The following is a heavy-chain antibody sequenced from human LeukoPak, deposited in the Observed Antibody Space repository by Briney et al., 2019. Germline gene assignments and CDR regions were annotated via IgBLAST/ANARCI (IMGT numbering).Heavy chain of an antibody. D-gene: IGHD3-22*01. CDR1: GGSFSDYY. CDR2: MNPSGST. J-gene: IGHJ6*03. CDR3: ARGRQDVTMIVVVMTAVSYYLDV. Sequence: SETLSLTCAVYGGSFSDYYWTWIRHTPEKGLEWIGEMNPSGSTKYNPSFKSRVTISVDTSKNQFSLKLSSVTAADTAVYYCARGRQDVTMIVVVMTAVSYYLDVWGKGTTVTVS. V-gene: IGHV4-34*01.